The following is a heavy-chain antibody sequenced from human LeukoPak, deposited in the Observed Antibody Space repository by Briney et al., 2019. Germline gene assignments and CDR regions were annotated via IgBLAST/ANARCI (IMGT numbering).Heavy chain of an antibody. V-gene: IGHV1-69*13. CDR1: GGAFSSYA. D-gene: IGHD6-13*01. J-gene: IGHJ4*02. CDR3: ARARAGAGTFFFDY. CDR2: IIPIFGTA. Sequence: SVKVSCKASGGAFSSYAISWVRQAPGQGLEWMGGIIPIFGTANYAQKFQGRVTITADESTSTAYMELSSLRSEDTAVYYCARARAGAGTFFFDYWGQGTLVTVSS.